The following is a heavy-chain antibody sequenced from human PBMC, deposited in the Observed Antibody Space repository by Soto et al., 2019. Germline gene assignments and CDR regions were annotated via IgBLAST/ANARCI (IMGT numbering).Heavy chain of an antibody. Sequence: LSLTCTVSGGSISSHYWSWIRQPPGKGLEWIGYIYYSESTNYNPSLKSRVTLTVDTSKNQFSLRLRSVTAADTAVYYCARARDYGAARYYYAMDVWGQGTSVTAP. CDR3: ARARDYGAARYYYAMDV. J-gene: IGHJ6*02. CDR2: IYYSEST. D-gene: IGHD3-10*01. CDR1: GGSISSHY. V-gene: IGHV4-59*11.